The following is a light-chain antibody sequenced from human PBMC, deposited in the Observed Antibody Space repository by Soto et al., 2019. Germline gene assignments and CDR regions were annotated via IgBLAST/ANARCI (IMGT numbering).Light chain of an antibody. CDR1: SSDVGGYNY. CDR2: EVS. Sequence: QSVLTQPPSASGSPGQSVTISCTGTSSDVGGYNYVSWYQQHPGKAPKLMIYEVSKRPSGVPDRFSGSKSGNAASLTVSVLQAEDEADYYCSSYAGSNNVFGTGTKAPS. J-gene: IGLJ1*01. V-gene: IGLV2-8*01. CDR3: SSYAGSNNV.